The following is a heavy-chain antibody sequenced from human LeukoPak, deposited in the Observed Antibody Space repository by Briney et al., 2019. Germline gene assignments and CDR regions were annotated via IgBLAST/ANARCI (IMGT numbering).Heavy chain of an antibody. V-gene: IGHV3-30*18. Sequence: GGSLRLSCAASGFTFNNYGMHWVRQAPGKGLEWVAVISYDGSNKYYADSVKGRFTISRDNSKNTLYLQMNSLRAEDMALYYCAKGSSAWNEVFHFDYWGQGTLVTVSS. D-gene: IGHD6-19*01. CDR2: ISYDGSNK. CDR3: AKGSSAWNEVFHFDY. CDR1: GFTFNNYG. J-gene: IGHJ4*02.